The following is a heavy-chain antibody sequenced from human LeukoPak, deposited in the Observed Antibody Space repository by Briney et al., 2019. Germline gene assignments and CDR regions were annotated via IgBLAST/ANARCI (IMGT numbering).Heavy chain of an antibody. Sequence: GGSLRLSCAASGFTFSSYEMNWVRQAPGKGLEWVSYISSSGSTIYYADSVKGRFTISRDNAKNSLYLQMNSLRAEDTALYYCARIAGYSSSWSHSYYYYMDVWGKGTTVTVSS. V-gene: IGHV3-48*03. CDR1: GFTFSSYE. CDR2: ISSSGSTI. CDR3: ARIAGYSSSWSHSYYYYMDV. J-gene: IGHJ6*03. D-gene: IGHD6-13*01.